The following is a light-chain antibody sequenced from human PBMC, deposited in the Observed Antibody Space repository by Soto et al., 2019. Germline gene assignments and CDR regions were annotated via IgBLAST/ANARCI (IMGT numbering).Light chain of an antibody. CDR2: GAS. V-gene: IGKV3-20*01. CDR3: QQYGRSPGT. CDR1: QSVSSSY. J-gene: IGKJ1*01. Sequence: EIVLTQSPGTLSLSPGERATLSCRASQSVSSSYLAGYQQKPGQAPRLLIYGASSRATGIPDRVSGSGSGTDFTLPISRLEPEDFAVYYCQQYGRSPGTFGQGTKGEIK.